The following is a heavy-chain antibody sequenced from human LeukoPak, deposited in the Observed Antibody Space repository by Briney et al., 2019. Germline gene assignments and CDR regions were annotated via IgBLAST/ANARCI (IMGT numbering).Heavy chain of an antibody. D-gene: IGHD6-13*01. CDR1: GYTFTAYY. Sequence: ASVKVSCKASGYTFTAYYIHWVRQAPGQGLEWMGWINPNSGATDYAQSFQGRITMARDTSINTAYLELTRLTSDDTAVYFCARALGLSAGTRWVQATLVTVSS. CDR3: ARALGLSAGTR. CDR2: INPNSGAT. J-gene: IGHJ4*02. V-gene: IGHV1-2*02.